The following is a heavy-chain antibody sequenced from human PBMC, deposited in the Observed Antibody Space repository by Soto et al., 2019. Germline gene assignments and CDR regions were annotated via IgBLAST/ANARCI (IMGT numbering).Heavy chain of an antibody. V-gene: IGHV1-69*13. CDR1: GGTFSSYA. CDR3: ARDRVRYSSSSTFLY. D-gene: IGHD6-6*01. J-gene: IGHJ4*02. Sequence: SVKVSCKASGGTFSSYAISWVRQAPGQGLEWMGGIIPIFGTANYAQKFQGRVTITADESTSTAYMELSSLRSEDTAVYYCARDRVRYSSSSTFLYWGQGTLVTVSS. CDR2: IIPIFGTA.